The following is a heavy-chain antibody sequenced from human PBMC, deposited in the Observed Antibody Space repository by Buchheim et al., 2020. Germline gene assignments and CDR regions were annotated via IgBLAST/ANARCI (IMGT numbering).Heavy chain of an antibody. Sequence: QNHVVQSGPEVKKPGTSVKVSCEASGIDLSNSAVQWVRQGRGQPLEWIGWIVVGSGRTNYAQRFQERVTITRDMSTMTVHMELTNLASEDTAVYYCAAGREFCGKDCHLGFNWKYVTDYWGPGTL. V-gene: IGHV1-58*01. J-gene: IGHJ4*02. CDR3: AAGREFCGKDCHLGFNWKYVTDY. D-gene: IGHD1-7*01. CDR2: IVVGSGRT. CDR1: GIDLSNSA.